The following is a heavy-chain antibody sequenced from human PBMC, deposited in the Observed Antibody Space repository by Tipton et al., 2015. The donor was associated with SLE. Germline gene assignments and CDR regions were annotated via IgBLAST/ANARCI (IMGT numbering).Heavy chain of an antibody. Sequence: TLSLTCIVSGASIINNYWSWIRQPPGKRLEWIGHMSYSGGTNYNSTLKSRVTISVDTSKNQFSLRLTSVTAADTAVYYCATTRQHRWGQGTLVTVSS. CDR1: GASIINNY. J-gene: IGHJ4*02. D-gene: IGHD2-21*01. CDR2: MSYSGGT. V-gene: IGHV4-59*08. CDR3: ATTRQHR.